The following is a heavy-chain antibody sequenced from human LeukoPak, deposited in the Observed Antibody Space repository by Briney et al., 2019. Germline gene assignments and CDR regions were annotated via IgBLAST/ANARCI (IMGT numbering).Heavy chain of an antibody. D-gene: IGHD3-22*01. CDR3: ARDPDGSGSYPIDS. CDR1: GYTFTSYF. J-gene: IGHJ4*02. Sequence: EASVNCSFKASGYTFTSYFMQWVRHAPGQGLEWMGIINPSGGSTSYAQKFQGRVTMTRDTSTSTVYMELDSLTSDDTAVYFCARDPDGSGSYPIDSWGQGTLVTVSS. V-gene: IGHV1-46*01. CDR2: INPSGGST.